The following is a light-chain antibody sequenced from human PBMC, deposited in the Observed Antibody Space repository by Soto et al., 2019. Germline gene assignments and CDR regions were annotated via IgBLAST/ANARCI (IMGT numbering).Light chain of an antibody. CDR3: LQYASSPRT. Sequence: EIVLTQSPGTLSLSPGERATLSCRASQSVSSSYLAWYQQKPGQAPRLLIYGASSRATGIPDRFSGSGSGTDFTLTISRLEPEDFAVYYCLQYASSPRTFGQGTKVEI. V-gene: IGKV3-20*01. CDR1: QSVSSSY. CDR2: GAS. J-gene: IGKJ1*01.